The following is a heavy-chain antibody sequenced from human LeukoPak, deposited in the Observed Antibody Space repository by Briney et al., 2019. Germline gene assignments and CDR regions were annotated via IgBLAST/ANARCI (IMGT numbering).Heavy chain of an antibody. Sequence: ASVKVSCKASGYTFTSYDINWVRQAPGQGLEWMGWINPNSGGTNYAQKFQGRVTMTRDTSISTAYMELSRLRSDDTAVYYCAREVYSSGWYAYWGQGTLVTVSS. CDR2: INPNSGGT. CDR3: AREVYSSGWYAY. V-gene: IGHV1-2*02. J-gene: IGHJ4*02. D-gene: IGHD6-19*01. CDR1: GYTFTSYD.